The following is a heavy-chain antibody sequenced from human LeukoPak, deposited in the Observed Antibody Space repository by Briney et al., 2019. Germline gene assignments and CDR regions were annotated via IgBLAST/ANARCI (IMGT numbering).Heavy chain of an antibody. CDR3: ARVGYDSSGYYYSP. J-gene: IGHJ5*02. CDR1: GFTFEDYD. V-gene: IGHV3-20*01. D-gene: IGHD3-22*01. CDR2: INWNGGST. Sequence: GGSLRLSCAASGFTFEDYDMSWVCQAPGKGLEWVSGINWNGGSTGYADSVKGRFTISRDNAKNSLYLQMNSLRAEDTALYHCARVGYDSSGYYYSPWGQGTLVTVSS.